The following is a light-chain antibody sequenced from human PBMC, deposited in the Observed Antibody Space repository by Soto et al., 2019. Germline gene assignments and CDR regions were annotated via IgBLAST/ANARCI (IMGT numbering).Light chain of an antibody. CDR2: LAS. V-gene: IGKV4-1*01. Sequence: DIVMTQSPDSLAVSLGERATINCKSSQSVLYSSNNKNYLAWYQQKPGQPPTLLIYLASTRESGVPDRFSGSGSGTDFTLTISSLQAEDVAVYYCQQYYSTPLTFGQGTKVEIK. CDR1: QSVLYSSNNKNY. CDR3: QQYYSTPLT. J-gene: IGKJ1*01.